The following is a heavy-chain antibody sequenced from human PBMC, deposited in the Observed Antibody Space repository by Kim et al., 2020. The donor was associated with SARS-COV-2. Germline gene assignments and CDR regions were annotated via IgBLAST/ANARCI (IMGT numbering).Heavy chain of an antibody. CDR1: GFTFSSYA. D-gene: IGHD5-12*01. V-gene: IGHV3-30-3*01. J-gene: IGHJ4*02. Sequence: GGSLRLSCAASGFTFSSYAMHWVRQAPGKGLEWVAVVSYDGSNKYYADSVKGRFTISRDNSKNTLYLQMNSLRTEDTTVYYCAREKQYSGYDGSFDYWGQGTLVTVSS. CDR3: AREKQYSGYDGSFDY. CDR2: VSYDGSNK.